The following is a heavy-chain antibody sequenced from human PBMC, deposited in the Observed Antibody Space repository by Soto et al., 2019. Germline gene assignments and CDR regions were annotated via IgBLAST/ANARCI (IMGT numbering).Heavy chain of an antibody. D-gene: IGHD1-20*01. Sequence: SETLSLTCTVSGGSINSGDYYWSWIRQPPGKGLEWIGYIYYSGSTYYNPSLKSRVTISVDTSKNQFSLKLSSVTAADTAVYYCARGEGMADFDYWGQGTLVTVSS. CDR1: GGSINSGDYY. CDR2: IYYSGST. J-gene: IGHJ4*02. V-gene: IGHV4-30-4*01. CDR3: ARGEGMADFDY.